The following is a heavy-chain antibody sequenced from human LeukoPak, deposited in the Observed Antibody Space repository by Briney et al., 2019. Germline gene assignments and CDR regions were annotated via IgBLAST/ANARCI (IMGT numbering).Heavy chain of an antibody. CDR1: GYTFTGYY. J-gene: IGHJ6*02. Sequence: GASVKVSCKASGYTFTGYYMHWVRQAPGQGLEWMGWINPNSGGTNYAQKFQGRVTMTRDTSISTAYMELSRLRSDDTAVYYCARVKRTTPLYGMDVWGQGTTVTVSS. CDR2: INPNSGGT. D-gene: IGHD4-17*01. CDR3: ARVKRTTPLYGMDV. V-gene: IGHV1-2*02.